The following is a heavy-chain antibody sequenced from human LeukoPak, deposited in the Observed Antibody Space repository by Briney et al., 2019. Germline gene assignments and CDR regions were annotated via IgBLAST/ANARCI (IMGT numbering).Heavy chain of an antibody. CDR3: AREIRLDYYDSSGYYYRDAFDI. J-gene: IGHJ3*02. Sequence: KPSETLSLTCTVSGGSISSYYWSWIRQPPGKGLEWIGYIYYSGSTNYNPSLKSRVTISVDTSKNQFSLKLSSVTAADTAVYYCAREIRLDYYDSSGYYYRDAFDIWGQKTMVTVSS. D-gene: IGHD3-22*01. CDR1: GGSISSYY. V-gene: IGHV4-59*01. CDR2: IYYSGST.